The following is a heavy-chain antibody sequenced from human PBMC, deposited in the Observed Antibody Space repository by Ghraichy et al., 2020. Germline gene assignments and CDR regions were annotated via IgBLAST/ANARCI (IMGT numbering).Heavy chain of an antibody. CDR2: IYYSGST. D-gene: IGHD2-15*01. CDR1: GGSISSGGYY. CDR3: ARGSIVVVVAATPPDY. J-gene: IGHJ4*02. V-gene: IGHV4-31*03. Sequence: SETLSLTCTVSGGSISSGGYYWSWIRQHPGKGLEWIGYIYYSGSTYYNPSLKSRVTISVDTSKNQFSLKLSSVTAADTAVYYCARGSIVVVVAATPPDYWGQGTLVTVSS.